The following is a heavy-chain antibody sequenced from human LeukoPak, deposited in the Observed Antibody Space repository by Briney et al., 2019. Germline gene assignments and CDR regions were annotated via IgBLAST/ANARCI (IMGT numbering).Heavy chain of an antibody. CDR3: ARETYYYDSSDQPNFDY. V-gene: IGHV1-18*01. J-gene: IGHJ4*02. Sequence: ASVKVSCKASGYTFTCYGVSWVRQAPGQGLEWMGWISAYNGNTNYAQKLQGRVTMTTDTSTSTAYMELRSLRSDDTAVYYCARETYYYDSSDQPNFDYWGQGTLVTVSS. CDR2: ISAYNGNT. D-gene: IGHD3-22*01. CDR1: GYTFTCYG.